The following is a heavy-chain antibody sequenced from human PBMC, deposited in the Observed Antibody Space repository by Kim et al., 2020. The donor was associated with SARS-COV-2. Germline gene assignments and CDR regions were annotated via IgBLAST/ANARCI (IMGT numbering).Heavy chain of an antibody. CDR1: GYSFTSYW. D-gene: IGHD6-13*01. J-gene: IGHJ3*02. CDR2: IYPGDSDT. V-gene: IGHV5-51*01. Sequence: GESLKISCKGSGYSFTSYWIGWVRQMPGKGLEWMGIIYPGDSDTRYSPSFQGQVTISADKSISTAYLQWSSLKASDTAMYYCARHRHSSSLGNDAFDIWGQGTMVTVSS. CDR3: ARHRHSSSLGNDAFDI.